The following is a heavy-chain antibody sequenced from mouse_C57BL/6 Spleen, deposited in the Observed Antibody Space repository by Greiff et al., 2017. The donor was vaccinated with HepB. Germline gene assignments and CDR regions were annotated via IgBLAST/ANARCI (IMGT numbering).Heavy chain of an antibody. CDR1: GYTFTDYE. Sequence: VQLQQSGAELVRPGASVTLSCKASGYTFTDYEMHWVKQTPVHGLEWIGAIDPETGGTAYNQKFKGKAILTADKSPSTAYMELRSLTSEDSAVYYCTRAYYSNYPYAMDYWGQGTSVTVSS. J-gene: IGHJ4*01. D-gene: IGHD2-5*01. V-gene: IGHV1-15*01. CDR3: TRAYYSNYPYAMDY. CDR2: IDPETGGT.